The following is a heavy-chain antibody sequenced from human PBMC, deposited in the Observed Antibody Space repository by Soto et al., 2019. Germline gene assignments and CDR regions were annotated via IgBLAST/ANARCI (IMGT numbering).Heavy chain of an antibody. V-gene: IGHV3-21*01. D-gene: IGHD5-12*01. Sequence: EVQLVESGGDLVKPGGSLSLSCAASGFTFSSYNMNWVRQAPGKGLVWLSSISSSSTYIYYAHSVKGRFTISRDNARNSLYLQMNSLRAEDTAGYYGARGWLRDPCMHWGPGTLVTVSS. CDR1: GFTFSSYN. CDR2: ISSSSTYI. J-gene: IGHJ4*02. CDR3: ARGWLRDPCMH.